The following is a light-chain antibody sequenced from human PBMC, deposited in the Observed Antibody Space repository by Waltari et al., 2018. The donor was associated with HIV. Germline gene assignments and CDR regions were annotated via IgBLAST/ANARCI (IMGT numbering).Light chain of an antibody. J-gene: IGKJ4*01. CDR1: QAINNY. V-gene: IGKV1-27*01. CDR2: AAS. Sequence: DIQMTQSPSSLSAFIGDTVPITCRASQAINNYLAWYQHRPGEAPHLLIYAASTLQSGVPSRFSGSGSGTDFTLTITNLQPEDVGTYYCQKFNSAPLTFGGGTKVEIK. CDR3: QKFNSAPLT.